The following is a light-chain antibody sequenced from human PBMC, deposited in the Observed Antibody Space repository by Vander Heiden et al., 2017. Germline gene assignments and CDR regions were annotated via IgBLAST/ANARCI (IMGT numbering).Light chain of an antibody. CDR3: QRDYSTPGT. CDR1: QSVLYSSNNKNY. J-gene: IGKJ2*01. V-gene: IGKV4-1*01. Sequence: DIVMTQSPDSLAVSLGERATINCKSSQSVLYSSNNKNYLAWYQQKPGQPPKLLIYWASTRESGVPDRFSGSGSGTDFTLTISSLQAEDVAVYYCQRDYSTPGTFGQGTKLEIK. CDR2: WAS.